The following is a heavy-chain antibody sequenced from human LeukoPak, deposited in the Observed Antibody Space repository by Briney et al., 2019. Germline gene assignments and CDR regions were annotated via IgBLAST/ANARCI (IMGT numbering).Heavy chain of an antibody. CDR3: AKGDMVRGITVYYSMDV. V-gene: IGHV3-23*01. Sequence: GGSLRLSCAASGFTFSSYAMSWVRQAPGKGLEWVSVITGSGGSTYYADSVKGRFTISRDNSKNTLYLQMNSLRAEDTAVYYCAKGDMVRGITVYYSMDVWGKGTTVTVSS. D-gene: IGHD3-10*01. CDR1: GFTFSSYA. CDR2: ITGSGGST. J-gene: IGHJ6*04.